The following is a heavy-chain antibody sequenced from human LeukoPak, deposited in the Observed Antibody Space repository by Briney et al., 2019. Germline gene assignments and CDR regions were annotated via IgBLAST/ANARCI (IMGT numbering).Heavy chain of an antibody. CDR2: INHSGST. Sequence: SGTLSLTCAVSGGSISSSNWWSWVRQPPGKGLEWIGEINHSGSTNYNPSLKSRVTISVATSKNQFSLKLTSVTAADTAVYYCARGRLTTGGWFDPWGQGTLVTVSS. CDR1: GGSISSSNW. CDR3: ARGRLTTGGWFDP. V-gene: IGHV4-4*02. D-gene: IGHD3-9*01. J-gene: IGHJ5*02.